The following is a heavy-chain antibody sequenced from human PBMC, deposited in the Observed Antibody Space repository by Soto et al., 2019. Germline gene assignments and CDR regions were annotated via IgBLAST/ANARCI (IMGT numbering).Heavy chain of an antibody. CDR2: IKQDGSDK. CDR3: ARDYYYDYGMDA. V-gene: IGHV3-7*04. J-gene: IGHJ6*04. Sequence: EVQLVESGGGLVQPGGSLRLSCAASGFTFSNYWMSWVRQAPGEGLEWVANIKQDGSDKYYVDSVKGRFTISRDNAKNSRYLQINSLRAEDTAVYYCARDYYYDYGMDAWGKGTKVTVSS. CDR1: GFTFSNYW.